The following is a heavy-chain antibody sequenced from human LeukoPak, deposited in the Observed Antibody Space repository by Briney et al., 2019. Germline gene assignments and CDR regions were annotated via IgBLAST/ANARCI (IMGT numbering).Heavy chain of an antibody. CDR2: IYYSGST. CDR1: GGSISSYY. J-gene: IGHJ4*02. CDR3: ARQRYDSSGTGGYFDY. Sequence: NPSETLSLTCTVSGGSISSYYWSWTRQPPGKGLEWFGFIYYSGSTNYNPSLKSRVTISVDTSKNQFSLKLSSVTAADTAVYYCARQRYDSSGTGGYFDYWGQGTLVTVSS. D-gene: IGHD3-22*01. V-gene: IGHV4-59*08.